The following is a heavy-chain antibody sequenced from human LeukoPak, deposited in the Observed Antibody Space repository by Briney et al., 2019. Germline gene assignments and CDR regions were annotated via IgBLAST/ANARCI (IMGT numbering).Heavy chain of an antibody. CDR1: AYTFTIHP. CDR3: ARVHPDYHGFES. CDR2: IFPGCVVT. D-gene: IGHD3-9*01. V-gene: IGHV1-46*01. J-gene: IGHJ3*01. Sequence: ASVKVSCKASAYTFTIHPKHGVRQAPGQGLEWMGVIFPGCVVTEYAQKFQGRVTVTRDTSTRTVYMELSSLRSDDTAMYYCARVHPDYHGFESWGQGTMVSVSS.